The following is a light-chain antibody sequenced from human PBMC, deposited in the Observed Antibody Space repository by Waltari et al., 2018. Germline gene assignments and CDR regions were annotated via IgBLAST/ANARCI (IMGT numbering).Light chain of an antibody. CDR3: QQYGRSPWT. V-gene: IGKV3-20*01. J-gene: IGKJ1*01. CDR1: QSVSSY. Sequence: EIELTQSPGTLFLSPGEGAALSCRASQSVSSYLAWYQRRPGQVPRRLIYGASRRATGIPDRFSGSGSGTDFNLTISRLEPEDFAVYYCQQYGRSPWTFGQGTNVEIK. CDR2: GAS.